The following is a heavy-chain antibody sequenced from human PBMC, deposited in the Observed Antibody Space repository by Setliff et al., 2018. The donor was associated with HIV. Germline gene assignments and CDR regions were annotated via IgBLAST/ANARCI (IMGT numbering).Heavy chain of an antibody. CDR3: ARVPHRVVGTTTLLYHFDY. V-gene: IGHV4-4*07. CDR1: AGSLSRSY. J-gene: IGHJ4*02. CDR2: IYTSEST. Sequence: PSETLSLTCTVPAGSLSRSYWSWIRQPAGKGLEWIGHIYTSESTNYNPSLKSRVTISVDTTTNQVSLQVNSVTAVDTAVYYCARVPHRVVGTTTLLYHFDYWGLGTLVTVSS. D-gene: IGHD1-26*01.